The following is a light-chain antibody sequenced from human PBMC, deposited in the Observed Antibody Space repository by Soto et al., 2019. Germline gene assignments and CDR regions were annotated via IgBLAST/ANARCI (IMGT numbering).Light chain of an antibody. V-gene: IGKV1-27*01. CDR3: QKCKVAPFA. CDR1: QDIGNF. Sequence: DIQMTQSPSSLSAFVGDRVTITCRASQDIGNFLAWYQQKPGKVPKLLIYAASTLQSGVPSRFSGSGSGTDFTLTISSLQPEDVATYYCQKCKVAPFASGGGTKVEIK. J-gene: IGKJ4*01. CDR2: AAS.